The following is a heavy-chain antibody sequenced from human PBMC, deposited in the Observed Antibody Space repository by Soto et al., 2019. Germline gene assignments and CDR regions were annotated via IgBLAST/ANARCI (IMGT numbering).Heavy chain of an antibody. D-gene: IGHD3-22*01. J-gene: IGHJ4*02. CDR2: IIPLSGTT. CDR1: GGTFSNHA. Sequence: SVKVSCKASGGTFSNHAVSWVRQAPGQGPEWMGGIIPLSGTTNYVQKFQGRVTITADESMTTAYMELSSLRYEDTAVYYCARGPDRSGFYLFDYWGQGTLVTAPQ. V-gene: IGHV1-69*13. CDR3: ARGPDRSGFYLFDY.